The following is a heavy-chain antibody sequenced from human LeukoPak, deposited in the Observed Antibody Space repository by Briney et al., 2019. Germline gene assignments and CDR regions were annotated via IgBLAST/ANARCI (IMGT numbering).Heavy chain of an antibody. Sequence: ASVKVSCKASGYTFTSYGISWVRQAPGQGLEWMGWMNPNSGNTGYAQKFQGRVTMTRNTSISTAYMELSSLRSEDTAVYYCARGLFYYGSGSMSYYMDVWGKGTTVTISS. CDR2: MNPNSGNT. CDR1: GYTFTSYG. D-gene: IGHD3-10*01. CDR3: ARGLFYYGSGSMSYYMDV. V-gene: IGHV1-8*02. J-gene: IGHJ6*03.